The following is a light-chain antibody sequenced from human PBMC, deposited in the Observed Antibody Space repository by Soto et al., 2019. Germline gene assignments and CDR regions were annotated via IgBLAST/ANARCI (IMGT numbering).Light chain of an antibody. J-gene: IGKJ2*01. CDR3: QQYYSYPYT. Sequence: AIRMTQSPSSLSASTGDRVTITCRASQGISSYLAWYQQKPVKDPKLLIYAASTLQSGVPSRFSGSGSGTDFTLTISCLQSEDFATYYCQQYYSYPYTFGQGTKLEIK. V-gene: IGKV1-8*01. CDR1: QGISSY. CDR2: AAS.